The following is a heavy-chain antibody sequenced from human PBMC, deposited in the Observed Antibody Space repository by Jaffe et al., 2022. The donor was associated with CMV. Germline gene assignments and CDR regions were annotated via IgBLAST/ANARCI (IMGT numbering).Heavy chain of an antibody. J-gene: IGHJ6*02. D-gene: IGHD4-17*01. CDR3: ARGYGDYVLVDYYGMDV. CDR1: GFTFSSYS. Sequence: EVQLVESGGGLVQPGGSLRLSCAASGFTFSSYSMNWVRQAPGKGLEWVSYISSSSSTIYYADSVKGRFTISRDNAKNSLYLQMNSLRDEDTAVYYCARGYGDYVLVDYYGMDVWGQGTTVTVSS. V-gene: IGHV3-48*02. CDR2: ISSSSSTI.